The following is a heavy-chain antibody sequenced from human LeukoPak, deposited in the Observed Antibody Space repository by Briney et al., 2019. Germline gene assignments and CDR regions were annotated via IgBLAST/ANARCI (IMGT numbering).Heavy chain of an antibody. CDR3: ARGSDGQWLVNAFDI. CDR2: ISSSGNTI. J-gene: IGHJ3*02. CDR1: GFTFSDYY. V-gene: IGHV3-11*04. D-gene: IGHD6-19*01. Sequence: GGSLRLSCAASGFTFSDYYMSWIRQAPGKGLEYISYISSSGNTIYYADSVKGRFTISRDNAKNSLYLQMNSLTAEDTAVYYCARGSDGQWLVNAFDIWGQGTMVTVSS.